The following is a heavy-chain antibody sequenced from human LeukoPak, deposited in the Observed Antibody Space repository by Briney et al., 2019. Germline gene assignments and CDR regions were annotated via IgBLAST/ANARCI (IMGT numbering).Heavy chain of an antibody. D-gene: IGHD6-19*01. CDR1: GFTFSNAW. CDR2: ISSSSSTI. V-gene: IGHV3-48*02. J-gene: IGHJ3*02. Sequence: GGSLRLSCAASGFTFSNAWMSWVRQAPGKGLEWVSYISSSSSTIYYADSVKGRFTISRDNAKNSLYLQMNSLRDEDTAVYYCARVQWLVRSFDIWGQGTMVTVSS. CDR3: ARVQWLVRSFDI.